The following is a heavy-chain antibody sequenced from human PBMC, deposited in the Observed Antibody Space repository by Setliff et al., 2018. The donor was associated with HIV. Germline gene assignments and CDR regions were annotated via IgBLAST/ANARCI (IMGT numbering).Heavy chain of an antibody. CDR1: GYSISSGYY. Sequence: SETLSLTCAVSGYSISSGYYWGWIRQPPGKGLEWIGSIYHSGSTYYNPSLKSRVTISVDTSKNQFSLKLSSVTAADTAVYYCARHRRYCSGGSCSDAFDIWGQGTMVTVS. V-gene: IGHV4-38-2*01. J-gene: IGHJ3*02. D-gene: IGHD2-15*01. CDR2: IYHSGST. CDR3: ARHRRYCSGGSCSDAFDI.